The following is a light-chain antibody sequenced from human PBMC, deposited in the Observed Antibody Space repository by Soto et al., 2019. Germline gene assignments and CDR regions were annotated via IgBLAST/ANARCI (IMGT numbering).Light chain of an antibody. Sequence: PGASATLSCRASQILRGTYVAWYPQKPCKSPLLIIYASSTSPTGLPGRFSGSGSGTDFTLTSSILEPEDVVVYYCQHYVSSPLTFGGGTKVEIK. CDR3: QHYVSSPLT. CDR2: ASS. V-gene: IGKV3-20*01. CDR1: QILRGTY. J-gene: IGKJ4*01.